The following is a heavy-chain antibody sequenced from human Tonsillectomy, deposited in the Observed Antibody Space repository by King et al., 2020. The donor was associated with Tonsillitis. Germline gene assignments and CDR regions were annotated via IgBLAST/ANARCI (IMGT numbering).Heavy chain of an antibody. CDR1: GGSISSGSYY. CDR2: IYASGYT. V-gene: IGHV4-61*02. J-gene: IGHJ6*03. CDR3: ARESTVATNDYYYYYMDV. D-gene: IGHD5-12*01. Sequence: QLQESGPGLVKPSQTLSLTCTVSGGSISSGSYYWSWIRQPAGKGLEWIGRIYASGYTNYNPSLKSRVTMSVDTSQNQFSLKLSSVTAADTAVYYCARESTVATNDYYYYYMDVWGKGTTVTVAS.